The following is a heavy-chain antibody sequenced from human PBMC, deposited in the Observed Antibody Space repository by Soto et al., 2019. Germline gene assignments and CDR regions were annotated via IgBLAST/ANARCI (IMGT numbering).Heavy chain of an antibody. CDR1: GFTFSSYS. Sequence: PGGSLRLSCAASGFTFSSYSMNWVRQAPGKGLEWVSSISSSSSYTYYADSVKGRFTISRDNAKNSLYLQMNSLRAEDTAVYYCARDCTNGVCYTSAFDIWGQGTMVTVS. D-gene: IGHD2-8*01. CDR3: ARDCTNGVCYTSAFDI. CDR2: ISSSSSYT. J-gene: IGHJ3*02. V-gene: IGHV3-21*01.